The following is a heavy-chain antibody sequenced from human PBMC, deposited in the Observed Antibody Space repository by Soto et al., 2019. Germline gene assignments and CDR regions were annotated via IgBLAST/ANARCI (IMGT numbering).Heavy chain of an antibody. CDR2: ISATGGGT. J-gene: IGHJ4*02. D-gene: IGHD3-16*01. V-gene: IGHV3-23*01. Sequence: LRLYCAASGFKFSNYAMSWVRQAPGKGLEWVSLISATGGGTYYADSVKGRFTISRDNSHNTLYLQVHSLTAEGTAVYYCAKDRRAGGNSAFYFDFWGQGAQVTVSS. CDR3: AKDRRAGGNSAFYFDF. CDR1: GFKFSNYA.